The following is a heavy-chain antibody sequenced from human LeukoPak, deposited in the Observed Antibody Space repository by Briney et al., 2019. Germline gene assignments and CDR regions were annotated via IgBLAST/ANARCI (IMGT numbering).Heavy chain of an antibody. D-gene: IGHD6-13*01. CDR1: AFTFSSFG. J-gene: IGHJ4*02. Sequence: PGASLKLSCKTSAFTFSSFGMNWVRQAPGKGQEWVSVISATGGSTYYADSVKGRLTISRDNSKNMLYLQMNSLRAEDTAVYYCAKSIAARGITAAEFDYWGQGTLVTVSS. CDR2: ISATGGST. V-gene: IGHV3-23*01. CDR3: AKSIAARGITAAEFDY.